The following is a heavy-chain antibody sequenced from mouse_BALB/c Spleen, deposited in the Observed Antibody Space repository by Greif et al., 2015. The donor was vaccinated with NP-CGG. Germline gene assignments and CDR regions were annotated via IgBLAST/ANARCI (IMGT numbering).Heavy chain of an antibody. Sequence: QVPLQQSDAELVKPGASVKISCKASGYTFTAHAIHWVKQKPEQGLEWIGYISPGNGDIKYNEKFKGKATLTADKSSSTAYMQLNSLTSEDSAVYVCKRGRVNWGHFDYWGQGTTLTVSS. CDR3: KRGRVNWGHFDY. V-gene: IGHV1S53*02. CDR1: GYTFTAHA. J-gene: IGHJ2*01. D-gene: IGHD4-1*01. CDR2: ISPGNGDI.